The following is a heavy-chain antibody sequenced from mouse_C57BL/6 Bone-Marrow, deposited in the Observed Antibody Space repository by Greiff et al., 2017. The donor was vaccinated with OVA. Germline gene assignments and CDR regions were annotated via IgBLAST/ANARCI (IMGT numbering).Heavy chain of an antibody. CDR3: ARRGSSGPYYFDY. Sequence: VQLVESGTELVKPGASVKLSCKASGYTFTSYWMHWVKQRPGQGLEWIGNINPSNGGTNYNEKFKSKATLTVDKSSSTAYMQLSSLTSEDSAVYYCARRGSSGPYYFDYWGQGTTLTVSS. CDR1: GYTFTSYW. J-gene: IGHJ2*01. D-gene: IGHD3-2*02. V-gene: IGHV1-53*01. CDR2: INPSNGGT.